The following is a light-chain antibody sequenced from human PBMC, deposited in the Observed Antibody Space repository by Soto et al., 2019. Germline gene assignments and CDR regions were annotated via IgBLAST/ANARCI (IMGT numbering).Light chain of an antibody. V-gene: IGLV2-23*02. J-gene: IGLJ2*01. CDR3: CSYAGPTIFVV. CDR1: SSDIGSYNR. CDR2: EDT. Sequence: QSVLTQPASVSGSPGQSITISCTGTSSDIGSYNRVSWYQQHPGKAPKLMICEDTQRPSRVSNRFSGSKSGNTASLTITGLQAEDEADYYCCSYAGPTIFVVFGGGTKLTVL.